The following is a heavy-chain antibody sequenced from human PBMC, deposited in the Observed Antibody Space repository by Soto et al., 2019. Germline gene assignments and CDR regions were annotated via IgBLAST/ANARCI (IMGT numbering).Heavy chain of an antibody. CDR1: GGSISIGGYY. D-gene: IGHD2-15*01. CDR2: IYYSGST. Sequence: TLSLTCTVSGGSISIGGYYWSWIRQHPGKGLEWIGYIYYSGSTYYNPSLKSRVTISVDTSKNQFSLKLSSVTAADTAVYYCAREGSQPPSLYYFDYWGQGTLVTVSS. V-gene: IGHV4-31*03. J-gene: IGHJ4*02. CDR3: AREGSQPPSLYYFDY.